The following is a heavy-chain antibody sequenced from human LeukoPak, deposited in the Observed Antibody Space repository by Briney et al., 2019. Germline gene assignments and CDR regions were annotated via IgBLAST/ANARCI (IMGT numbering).Heavy chain of an antibody. CDR1: GYTFTSYD. J-gene: IGHJ3*02. Sequence: GASVKVSCKASGYTFTSYDINWVRQATGQGLEWMGWMNPNSGNTGYAQKFQGRVTMTRNTSISTAYMELSSLRSEDTAVYYCARALHVYYYDSSGYAFDIWGQGTMVTVSS. CDR2: MNPNSGNT. V-gene: IGHV1-8*01. D-gene: IGHD3-22*01. CDR3: ARALHVYYYDSSGYAFDI.